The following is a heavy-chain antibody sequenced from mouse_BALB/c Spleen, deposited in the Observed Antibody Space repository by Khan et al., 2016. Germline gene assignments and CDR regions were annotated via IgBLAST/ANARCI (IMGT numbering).Heavy chain of an antibody. Sequence: QVTLKESGPGILQPSQTLSLTCSFSGFSLSTSGMGVGWIRQPSGKGLEWLAHIWWNDDKHYNPALKSRLTISKDTSSNQVFLKIASVDTADTATYYCVRIVRWLLGDYWGQGTSVTVSS. CDR3: VRIVRWLLGDY. J-gene: IGHJ4*01. D-gene: IGHD2-3*01. CDR1: GFSLSTSGMG. CDR2: IWWNDDK. V-gene: IGHV8-8*01.